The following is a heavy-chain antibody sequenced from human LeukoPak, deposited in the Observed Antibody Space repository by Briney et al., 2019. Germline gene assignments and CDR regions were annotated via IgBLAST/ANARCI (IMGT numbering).Heavy chain of an antibody. V-gene: IGHV3-21*01. Sequence: GGSLRLSCAASGFTFSTYSMNWVRQAPGKGLEWVAGISSSSRYTYYADSLMGRFTISRDNAKNSLYLQMSSLRAEDTAVYYCASPRARESSTYYEGYFHYWGQGTLVTVSS. CDR2: ISSSSRYT. CDR1: GFTFSTYS. D-gene: IGHD3-22*01. CDR3: ASPRARESSTYYEGYFHY. J-gene: IGHJ4*02.